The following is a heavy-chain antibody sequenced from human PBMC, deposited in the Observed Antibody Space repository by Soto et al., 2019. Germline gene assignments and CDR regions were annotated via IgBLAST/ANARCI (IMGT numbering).Heavy chain of an antibody. CDR1: EFTFSRGYTFNHFW. J-gene: IGHJ6*02. CDR2: INKDGSEK. V-gene: IGHV3-7*03. CDR3: TRAGSDPGNFYISNYYAMDV. Sequence: GGSLRLSCAASEFTFSRGYTFNHFWMSWVRQAPGRGLEWVANINKDGSEKYYVDSVKGRFTISRDISSNTIYLHMTSLRADDTAIYYCTRAGSDPGNFYISNYYAMDVWGRGTTVTVSS. D-gene: IGHD3-10*01.